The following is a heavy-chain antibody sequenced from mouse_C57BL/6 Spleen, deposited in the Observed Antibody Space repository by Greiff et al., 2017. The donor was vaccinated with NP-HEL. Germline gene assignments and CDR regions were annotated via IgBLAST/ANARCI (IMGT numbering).Heavy chain of an antibody. D-gene: IGHD2-1*01. CDR1: GYTFTSYG. J-gene: IGHJ4*01. Sequence: QVQLQQSGAELARPGASVKLSCKASGYTFTSYGISWVKQRTGQGLEWIGEIYPRSGNPYYNEKFKGKATLTADKSSSTAYMELRSLTSEDSAVYFCARSGGNNAMDYWGKGTSVTVSS. CDR2: IYPRSGNP. V-gene: IGHV1-81*01. CDR3: ARSGGNNAMDY.